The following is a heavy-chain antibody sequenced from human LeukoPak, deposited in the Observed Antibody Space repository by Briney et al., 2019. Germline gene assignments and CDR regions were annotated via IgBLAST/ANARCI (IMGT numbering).Heavy chain of an antibody. Sequence: ASVKVSCKASGGTFSSYAISWVRQAPGQGLEWMGLINPSAGSTNYAQKFQGRVTMTTDTSTSTAYMELRSLRSDDTAVYYCARGSGYDEEAFDYWGQGTLVTVSS. J-gene: IGHJ4*02. V-gene: IGHV1-18*01. CDR3: ARGSGYDEEAFDY. D-gene: IGHD5-12*01. CDR2: INPSAGST. CDR1: GGTFSSYA.